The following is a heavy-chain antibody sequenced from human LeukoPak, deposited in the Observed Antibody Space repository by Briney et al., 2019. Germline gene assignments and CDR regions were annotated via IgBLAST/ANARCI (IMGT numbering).Heavy chain of an antibody. CDR1: GGTFSSYA. CDR2: IIPIFGTA. CDR3: ARGLDYDFWSGYHAFDI. Sequence: GASVKVSCKASGGTFSSYAISWVRQAPGQGLEWMGGIIPIFGTANYAQKFQGRVTITTDESTSTAYMELSSLRSEDTAVYYCARGLDYDFWSGYHAFDIWGQGTMVTVSS. J-gene: IGHJ3*02. V-gene: IGHV1-69*05. D-gene: IGHD3-3*01.